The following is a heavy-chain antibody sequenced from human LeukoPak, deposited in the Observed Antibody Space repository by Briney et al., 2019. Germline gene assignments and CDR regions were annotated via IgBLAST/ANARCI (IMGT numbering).Heavy chain of an antibody. CDR3: ARADETLYYYYGMDV. V-gene: IGHV3-48*02. CDR1: GFTFSSYG. J-gene: IGHJ6*02. Sequence: GGSLRLSCAASGFTFSSYGMHWVRQAPGKGLEWVSYISSSSSTIYYADSVKGRFTISRDNAKNSLYLQMNSLRDEDTAVYYCARADETLYYYYGMDVWGQGTTVTVSS. CDR2: ISSSSSTI.